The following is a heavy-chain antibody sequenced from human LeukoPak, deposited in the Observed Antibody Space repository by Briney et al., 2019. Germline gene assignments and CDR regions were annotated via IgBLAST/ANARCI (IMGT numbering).Heavy chain of an antibody. Sequence: SVKVSCKASGGTFSSYAISWVRQAPGQGLEWMGRIIPILGIANYAQKFQGRVTITADKSTSTAYMELSSLRSEDTAVYYCARSPGDFWSGYSYNWFDPWGQGTLVTVSS. D-gene: IGHD3-3*01. V-gene: IGHV1-69*04. J-gene: IGHJ5*02. CDR1: GGTFSSYA. CDR2: IIPILGIA. CDR3: ARSPGDFWSGYSYNWFDP.